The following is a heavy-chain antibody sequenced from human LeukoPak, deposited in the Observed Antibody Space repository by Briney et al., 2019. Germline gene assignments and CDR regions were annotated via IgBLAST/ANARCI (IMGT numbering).Heavy chain of an antibody. V-gene: IGHV3-23*01. CDR3: AKAHLPYDSEDY. CDR2: ISGSGGST. CDR1: GFTFSSYA. Sequence: GGSLRLSCAASGFTFSSYAMSWVRQAPGKGREWVSAISGSGGSTYYADSVKGRFTISRDNSKNTLYLQMNSLRAEDTDVYYCAKAHLPYDSEDYWGQGTLVTVSS. J-gene: IGHJ4*02. D-gene: IGHD3-22*01.